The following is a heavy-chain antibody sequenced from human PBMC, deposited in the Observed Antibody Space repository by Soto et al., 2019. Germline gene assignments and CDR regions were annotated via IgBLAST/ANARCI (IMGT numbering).Heavy chain of an antibody. CDR3: ARDVWGTYRHDAFDI. Sequence: QVQLQESGPGLVKPSQTLSLTCTVSGGSVSSGDYYWSWIRQPPGKGLEWIAYIYHSGRTYYNPSLQSRVTISVDTSKNQVSLKLSSVIAADTAVYYCARDVWGTYRHDAFDIWGQGTMVTVSA. CDR1: GGSVSSGDYY. J-gene: IGHJ3*02. V-gene: IGHV4-30-4*01. D-gene: IGHD3-16*02. CDR2: IYHSGRT.